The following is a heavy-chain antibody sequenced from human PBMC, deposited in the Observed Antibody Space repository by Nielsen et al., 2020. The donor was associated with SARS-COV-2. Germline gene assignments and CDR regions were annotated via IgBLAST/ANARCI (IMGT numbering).Heavy chain of an antibody. J-gene: IGHJ6*02. CDR3: ARGLTQYCSGGSCYSGYYYYGMDV. V-gene: IGHV3-23*01. CDR2: ISGSGGST. Sequence: GESLKISCAASGFTFSSYAMSWVRQAPGKGLEWVSAISGSGGSTYYADSVKGRFTISRDNSKNSLYLQMNSLRAEDTAVYYCARGLTQYCSGGSCYSGYYYYGMDVWGQGTTVTVSS. D-gene: IGHD2-15*01. CDR1: GFTFSSYA.